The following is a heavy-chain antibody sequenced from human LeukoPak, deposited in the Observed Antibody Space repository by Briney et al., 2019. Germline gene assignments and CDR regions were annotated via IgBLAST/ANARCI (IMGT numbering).Heavy chain of an antibody. J-gene: IGHJ5*02. CDR2: ISSGGSTI. V-gene: IGHV3-48*03. CDR1: GFTFSSHE. CDR3: ARDVWFDP. Sequence: GGSLRLSCAASGFTFSSHEMNWVRQPPGKGLEWVSYISSGGSTIYYADSAKGRFTVSRDNAKNSLYLQMNSLRAEDTALYYCARDVWFDPWGQGTLVTVPS.